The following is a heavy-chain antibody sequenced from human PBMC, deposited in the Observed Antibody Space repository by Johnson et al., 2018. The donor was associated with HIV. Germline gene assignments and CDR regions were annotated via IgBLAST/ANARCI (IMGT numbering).Heavy chain of an antibody. CDR2: ISYDGSNK. V-gene: IGHV3-30-3*01. D-gene: IGHD2-21*01. J-gene: IGHJ3*02. CDR3: ARDPITPYERGPDAFDI. Sequence: HVQLVESGGGVVQPGRSLRLSCAASGFTFSSYAMHWVRQAPGKGLEWVAVISYDGSNKYYADSVKGRFHISRDNSKKSLYLQMNSLRAEDTALYYCARDPITPYERGPDAFDIWGQGTMVTVSS. CDR1: GFTFSSYA.